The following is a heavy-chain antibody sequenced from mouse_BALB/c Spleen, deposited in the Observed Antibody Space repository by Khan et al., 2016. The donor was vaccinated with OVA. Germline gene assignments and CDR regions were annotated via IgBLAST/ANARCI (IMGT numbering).Heavy chain of an antibody. CDR1: GYTFTNYG. D-gene: IGHD1-1*02. Sequence: QIQLVQSGPELKKPGETVKISCTASGYTFTNYGMNWVKQAPGKGLKWMGWINTYTGESTYADDFKGRFAFSLETSASTAYLQINNLKNEDTATYFCASGGYWYFDVWGAGTTVTVSS. J-gene: IGHJ1*01. V-gene: IGHV9-3-1*01. CDR2: INTYTGES. CDR3: ASGGYWYFDV.